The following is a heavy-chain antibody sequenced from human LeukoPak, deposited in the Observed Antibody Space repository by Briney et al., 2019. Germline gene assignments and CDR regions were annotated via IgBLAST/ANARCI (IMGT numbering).Heavy chain of an antibody. D-gene: IGHD2-15*01. Sequence: PEGSLGLSCSASGFPFSSYAMHWVRQAPGKGLEYVSAISDSGGSTYYADSVKGRFTISRDNSKNTLYLPMSSLRAEDTAVYFCVRGYSFGPYGMDVWGQQTT. CDR3: VRGYSFGPYGMDV. V-gene: IGHV3-64D*09. CDR2: ISDSGGST. CDR1: GFPFSSYA. J-gene: IGHJ6*02.